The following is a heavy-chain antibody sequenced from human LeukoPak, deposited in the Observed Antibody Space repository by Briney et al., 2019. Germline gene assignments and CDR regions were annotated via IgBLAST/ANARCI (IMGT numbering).Heavy chain of an antibody. CDR3: ARDASMINFDY. Sequence: XPGQGXXWMGWITTSTGKPTYAQGFTGRFVFSLDTSVSTTYLHINSLKAEDTAVYYCARDASMINFDYWGQGSLVTVSS. J-gene: IGHJ4*02. V-gene: IGHV7-4-1*02. CDR2: ITTSTGKP. D-gene: IGHD3-16*01.